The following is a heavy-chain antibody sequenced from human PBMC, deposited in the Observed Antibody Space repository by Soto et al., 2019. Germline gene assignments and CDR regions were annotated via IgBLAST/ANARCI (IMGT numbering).Heavy chain of an antibody. V-gene: IGHV3-66*04. Sequence: EVQLVESGGDLVQPGGSLRLSCAASGFTVSSNYMSWVRQAPGKGLEWVSVIFSGGSTLYSDSVKGRFTLYRDRSQNTVHLQMNSLRAEDTAVYYCARLSCTSTGCIDYWGQGTLVTVSS. D-gene: IGHD2-2*01. CDR2: IFSGGST. J-gene: IGHJ4*02. CDR1: GFTVSSNY. CDR3: ARLSCTSTGCIDY.